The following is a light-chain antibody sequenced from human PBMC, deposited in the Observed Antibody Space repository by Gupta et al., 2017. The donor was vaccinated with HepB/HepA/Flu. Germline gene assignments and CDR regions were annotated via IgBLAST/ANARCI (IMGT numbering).Light chain of an antibody. J-gene: IGKJ1*01. Sequence: DIQMTQSPSSLSASVGDRVIITCRASQTINNYLNWYQQKPGKAPKLLIYAASSLESGVPSRFSGSGYGTDFTLTISSLQPDDFAIYYCQESSSTSWTFGQGTKVEIK. CDR3: QESSSTSWT. V-gene: IGKV1-39*01. CDR1: QTINNY. CDR2: AAS.